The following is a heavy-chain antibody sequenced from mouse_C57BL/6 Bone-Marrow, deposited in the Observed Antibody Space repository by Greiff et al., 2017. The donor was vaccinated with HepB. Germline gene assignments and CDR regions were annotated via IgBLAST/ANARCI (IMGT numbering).Heavy chain of an antibody. CDR1: GYSITSGYD. J-gene: IGHJ3*01. CDR2: ISYSGST. CDR3: ARRGRSWFAY. V-gene: IGHV3-1*01. Sequence: EVHLVESGPGMVKPSQSLSLTCTVTGYSITSGYDWHWIRHFPGNKLEWMGYISYSGSTNYNPSLKSRISITHDTSKNHFFLKLNSVTTEDTATYYCARRGRSWFAYWGQGTLVTVSA.